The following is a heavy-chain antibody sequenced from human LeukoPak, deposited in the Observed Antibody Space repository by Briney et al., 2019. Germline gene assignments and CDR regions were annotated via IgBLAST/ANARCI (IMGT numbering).Heavy chain of an antibody. CDR3: ARDGYYYGSGSYYKVDFDY. V-gene: IGHV3-23*01. Sequence: GGSLRLSCTTSGFSFKTYSMSWVRQAPGKGLEWVSAINDDTPYYTDSVKGRFTVSRDNSRDTLYLHLNSLRAEDTAVYYCARDGYYYGSGSYYKVDFDYWGQGTLVTVSS. J-gene: IGHJ4*02. CDR2: INDDTP. D-gene: IGHD3-10*01. CDR1: GFSFKTYS.